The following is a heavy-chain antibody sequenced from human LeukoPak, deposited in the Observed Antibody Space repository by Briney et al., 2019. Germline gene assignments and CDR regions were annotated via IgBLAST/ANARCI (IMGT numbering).Heavy chain of an antibody. J-gene: IGHJ4*02. CDR3: AKRGVVIRVILVGFHKEAYYFDS. CDR2: ISGSGGGT. CDR1: GITLSNYA. Sequence: GGSMRLSCAVSGITLSNYAMTWVRQAPGKGLEWVAGISGSGGGTNYADSVKGRFTISRDNYKNTLYLQMNSLGAEDTAVYFCAKRGVVIRVILVGFHKEAYYFDSWGQGALVTVSS. D-gene: IGHD3-22*01. V-gene: IGHV3-23*01.